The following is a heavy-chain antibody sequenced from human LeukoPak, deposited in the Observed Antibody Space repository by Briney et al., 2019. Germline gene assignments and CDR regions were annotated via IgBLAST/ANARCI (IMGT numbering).Heavy chain of an antibody. CDR2: IKQDGSEK. V-gene: IGHV3-7*01. CDR3: ARDRAAFKYFQH. D-gene: IGHD2-15*01. Sequence: GRSLRLDSTASGFTFSSYWMSWVRKAPGKGLDWVANIKQDGSEKYYVDSVKGRFTISRDNAKNSLYLQMNSLRAEDTSVYYCARDRAAFKYFQHWGQGTLVTVSS. J-gene: IGHJ1*01. CDR1: GFTFSSYW.